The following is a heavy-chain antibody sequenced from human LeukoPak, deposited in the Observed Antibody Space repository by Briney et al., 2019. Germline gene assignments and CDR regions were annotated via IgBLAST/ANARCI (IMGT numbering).Heavy chain of an antibody. J-gene: IGHJ6*02. D-gene: IGHD2-2*01. V-gene: IGHV1-69*01. Sequence: ASVKVSCKASGGTFSSYAISWVRQAPGQGLEWMGGIIPIFGTANYAQKFQGRVTITADESTSTAYMELSSLRSEDTAVYYCARERLYCGSTSCYVQGWSQGYGMDVWGQGTTVTVSS. CDR2: IIPIFGTA. CDR3: ARERLYCGSTSCYVQGWSQGYGMDV. CDR1: GGTFSSYA.